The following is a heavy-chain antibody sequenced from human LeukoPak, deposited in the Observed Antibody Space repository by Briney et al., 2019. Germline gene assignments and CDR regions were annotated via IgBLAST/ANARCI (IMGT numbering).Heavy chain of an antibody. CDR1: GITVSSNY. V-gene: IGHV3-53*01. D-gene: IGHD4-17*01. CDR2: VYSGGTT. Sequence: GCSLRLSSASSGITVSSNYMSWVRQPPGKGLGRGSIVYSGGTTYYADSVQGRFTISRDNSKNTVYLQMNSLRAADTAVYYCARDPRTTGKSNYGMDVWGQGTTVTVSS. J-gene: IGHJ6*02. CDR3: ARDPRTTGKSNYGMDV.